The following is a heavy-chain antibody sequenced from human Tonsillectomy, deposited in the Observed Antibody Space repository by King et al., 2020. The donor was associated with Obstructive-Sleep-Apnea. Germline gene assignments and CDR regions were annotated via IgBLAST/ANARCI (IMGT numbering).Heavy chain of an antibody. CDR1: GYTFTSYA. D-gene: IGHD3-3*01. CDR2: INAGNGNT. Sequence: QLVQSGAEVKKPGASVKVSCKASGYTFTSYAMHWVRQAPGQRLEWMGWINAGNGNTKYSQKFQGRVTITRDTSASTAYMELSSLRSEDTAVYYCAREWLVLRFLNGMDSGAKGPTVPAPS. CDR3: AREWLVLRFLNGMDS. J-gene: IGHJ6*02. V-gene: IGHV1-3*01.